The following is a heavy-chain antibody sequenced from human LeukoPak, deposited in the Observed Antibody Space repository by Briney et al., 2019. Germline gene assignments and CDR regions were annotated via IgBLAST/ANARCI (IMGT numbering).Heavy chain of an antibody. V-gene: IGHV3-23*01. D-gene: IGHD5-12*01. Sequence: GGSLRLSCAASGFTFSSYAMSWVRQAPGKGLEWVSAISGSGGSTYYADSVKGRFTTSRDNSKNTLYLQMNSLRAEDTAVYYCAKDPDSGYELNWFDPWGQGTLVTVSS. CDR2: ISGSGGST. CDR1: GFTFSSYA. CDR3: AKDPDSGYELNWFDP. J-gene: IGHJ5*02.